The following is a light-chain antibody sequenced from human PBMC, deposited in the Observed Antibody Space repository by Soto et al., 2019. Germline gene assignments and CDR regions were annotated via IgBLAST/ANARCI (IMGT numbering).Light chain of an antibody. CDR3: CSYTSSSTPWV. J-gene: IGLJ1*01. CDR2: DVS. CDR1: SSDVGGYNY. V-gene: IGLV2-14*03. Sequence: LTQPASVSGSPGQSITISCTGTSSDVGGYNYVSWYQQHPGKAPKLMIYDVSDRPSGVSNRFSASKSGNTASLTISGLQAEDEADYYCCSYTSSSTPWVFGTGTKVTV.